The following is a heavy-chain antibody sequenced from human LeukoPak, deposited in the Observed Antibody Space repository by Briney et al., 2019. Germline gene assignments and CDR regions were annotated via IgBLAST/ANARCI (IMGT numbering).Heavy chain of an antibody. CDR1: GFTFGAYT. CDR3: AKVGWTGTNMPRYFDY. J-gene: IGHJ4*02. CDR2: IFSRSESI. Sequence: GGSLRLSCAASGFTFGAYTINWVRQAPGKGLEWVSCIFSRSESILYADSVKGRFTISRDNAKNTLYLQMSSLRGEDTAVYYCAKVGWTGTNMPRYFDYWGQGTLVTVSS. D-gene: IGHD1/OR15-1a*01. V-gene: IGHV3-21*04.